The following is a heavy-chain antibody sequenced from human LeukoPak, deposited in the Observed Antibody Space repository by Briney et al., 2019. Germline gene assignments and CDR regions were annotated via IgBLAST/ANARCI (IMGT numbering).Heavy chain of an antibody. V-gene: IGHV4-39*01. D-gene: IGHD1-20*01. CDR3: ATPALGWNYNWNDGVTDAFDI. J-gene: IGHJ3*02. Sequence: SETLSLTCTVSGGSISSSSYYWGWIRQPPGKGLEWIGSIYYSGSTYYNPSLKSRVTISVDTSKNQFSLKLSSVTAADTAVYYCATPALGWNYNWNDGVTDAFDIWGQGTMVTVSS. CDR1: GGSISSSSYY. CDR2: IYYSGST.